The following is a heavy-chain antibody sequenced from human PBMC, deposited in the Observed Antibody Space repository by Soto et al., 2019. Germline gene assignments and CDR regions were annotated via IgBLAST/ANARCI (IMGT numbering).Heavy chain of an antibody. CDR3: AKSYSSNWYDYFDY. V-gene: IGHV3-23*01. CDR2: ISGSGGST. CDR1: EFTFSTYA. Sequence: GGSLRLSCAASEFTFSTYAMSWVRQAPGKGLEWVSAISGSGGSTYYADSVKGRFTISRDTSKNTLYLQMNSLRAEDTALYYCAKSYSSNWYDYFDYWGQGTRVTVSS. J-gene: IGHJ4*02. D-gene: IGHD6-13*01.